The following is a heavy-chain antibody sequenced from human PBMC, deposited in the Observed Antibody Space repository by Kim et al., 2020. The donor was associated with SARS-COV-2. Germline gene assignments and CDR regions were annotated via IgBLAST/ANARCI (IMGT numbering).Heavy chain of an antibody. CDR3: AKDTGDGAAGDFYGMDV. Sequence: GGSLRLSCGDSTMSFTTYGMHWVRQAPGRGLEWVAAVSHDGNDIYYADSVKGRFTISRDISTNTVYLQLNSLRPEDTAVYYCAKDTGDGAAGDFYGMDVWGQGTTVTVSS. V-gene: IGHV3-30*18. D-gene: IGHD6-19*01. CDR2: VSHDGNDI. J-gene: IGHJ6*02. CDR1: TMSFTTYG.